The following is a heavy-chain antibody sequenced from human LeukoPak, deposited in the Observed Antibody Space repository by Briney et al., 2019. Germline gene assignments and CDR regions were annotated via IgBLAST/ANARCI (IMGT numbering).Heavy chain of an antibody. CDR2: INPNTDGI. CDR1: GYTFTDYY. D-gene: IGHD1-26*01. V-gene: IGHV1-2*02. Sequence: ASVKVSCKASGYTFTDYYIHWVRQAPGQGLEWMGWINPNTDGINYAQNVRGRVTMTRDTSISTAYMELSSLRSDDTAIYYCARVKALGIVGSTTVLDPWGQGTLVTVSS. J-gene: IGHJ5*02. CDR3: ARVKALGIVGSTTVLDP.